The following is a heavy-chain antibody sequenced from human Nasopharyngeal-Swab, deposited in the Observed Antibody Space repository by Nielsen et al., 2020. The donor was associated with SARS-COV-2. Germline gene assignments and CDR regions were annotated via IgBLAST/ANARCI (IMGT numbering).Heavy chain of an antibody. V-gene: IGHV1-69*06. CDR1: GGTFSSYA. CDR3: ARDLGPGSFDY. Sequence: SVKVSRKASGGTFSSYAISWVRQAPGQGLEWMGGIIPIFGTANYAQKFQGRVTITADKSTSTAYMELSSLRSEDTAVYYCARDLGPGSFDYWGQGTLVTVSS. CDR2: IIPIFGTA. D-gene: IGHD7-27*01. J-gene: IGHJ4*02.